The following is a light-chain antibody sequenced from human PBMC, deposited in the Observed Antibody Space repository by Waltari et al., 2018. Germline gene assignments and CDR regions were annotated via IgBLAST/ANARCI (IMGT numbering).Light chain of an antibody. V-gene: IGKV6-21*01. Sequence: EIVLTQSPDFQSVTPKEKVTITCRASQSIRNKLHWYQQKPDQSPRLLIRYASQSFSGVPSRFSGSGSGTDFTLTINSLEAEDAATYYCHQSSSSPYTFGQGTKLEIK. CDR3: HQSSSSPYT. CDR1: QSIRNK. CDR2: YAS. J-gene: IGKJ2*01.